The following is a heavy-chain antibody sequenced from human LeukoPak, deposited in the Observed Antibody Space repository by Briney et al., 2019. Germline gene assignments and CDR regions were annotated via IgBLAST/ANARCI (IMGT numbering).Heavy chain of an antibody. Sequence: ASVKVSCKASGYTFTSYGISWVRQAPGQGLEWMGWISAYNGNTNYAQKLQGRVTMTTDTSTSTAYMELRSLRSDDTAVYYCAREGQRYSSGWYPRTGPYNWFDPWGQGTLVTVSS. CDR1: GYTFTSYG. CDR3: AREGQRYSSGWYPRTGPYNWFDP. CDR2: ISAYNGNT. J-gene: IGHJ5*02. D-gene: IGHD6-19*01. V-gene: IGHV1-18*01.